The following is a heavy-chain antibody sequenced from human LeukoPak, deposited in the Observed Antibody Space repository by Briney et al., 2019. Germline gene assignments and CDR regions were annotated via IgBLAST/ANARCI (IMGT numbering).Heavy chain of an antibody. CDR1: GFTFSNYG. D-gene: IGHD2-15*01. Sequence: PGGSLRLSCAASGFTFSNYGMHWVRQAPGKGLEWVAFIRYDGSNKYYADSVKGRFTISRDNSKNTLYLQMNSLRAEDTTVYYCARDSTLVVAGYMDVWGKGTTVTVSS. J-gene: IGHJ6*03. CDR2: IRYDGSNK. V-gene: IGHV3-30*02. CDR3: ARDSTLVVAGYMDV.